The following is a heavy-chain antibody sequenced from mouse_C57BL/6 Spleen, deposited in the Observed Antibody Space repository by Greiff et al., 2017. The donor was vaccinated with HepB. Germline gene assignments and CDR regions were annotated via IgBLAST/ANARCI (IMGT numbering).Heavy chain of an antibody. CDR2: IDPSDSYT. D-gene: IGHD2-10*01. J-gene: IGHJ1*03. V-gene: IGHV1-59*01. CDR3: ARVPTTYWYFDV. Sequence: VQLQQPGAELVRPGTSVKLSCKASGYTFTSYWMHWVKQRPGQGLEWIGVIDPSDSYTNYNQKFKGKATLTVDTSSSTAYMQLSSLTSEDSAVYYCARVPTTYWYFDVWGTGTTVTVSS. CDR1: GYTFTSYW.